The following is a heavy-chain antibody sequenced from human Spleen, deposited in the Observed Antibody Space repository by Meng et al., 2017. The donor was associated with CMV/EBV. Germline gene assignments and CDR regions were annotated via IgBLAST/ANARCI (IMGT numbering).Heavy chain of an antibody. CDR2: VYYSGST. CDR3: ATDGYNSQDY. D-gene: IGHD5-24*01. CDR1: GGSISPSSFY. J-gene: IGHJ4*02. Sequence: LPLQESGPGLVKPSGTLSLTCTVSGGSISPSSFYWAWIRQSPGKGLEWIGSVYYSGSTYYNPSLKSRVTISVDTSKNQFSLKLSSVTAADTAVYYCATDGYNSQDYWGQGTLVTVSS. V-gene: IGHV4-39*07.